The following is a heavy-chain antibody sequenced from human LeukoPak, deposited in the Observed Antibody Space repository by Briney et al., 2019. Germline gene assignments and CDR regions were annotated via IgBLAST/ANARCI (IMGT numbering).Heavy chain of an antibody. Sequence: GGSLRLSCAASGFTFSSYAMSWVRQAPGKGLEWVSAISGSGATTYYPYSVKGRFTISRDKSNNTLYLQMNRLRAEDTAVYYCAKDYAYYYGSGIDGFDDWGQATLVTVSS. CDR3: AKDYAYYYGSGIDGFDD. V-gene: IGHV3-23*01. D-gene: IGHD3-10*01. CDR2: ISGSGATT. CDR1: GFTFSSYA. J-gene: IGHJ4*02.